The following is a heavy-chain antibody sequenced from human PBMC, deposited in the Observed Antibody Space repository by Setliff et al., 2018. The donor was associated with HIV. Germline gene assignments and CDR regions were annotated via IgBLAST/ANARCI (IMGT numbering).Heavy chain of an antibody. CDR2: ITPSGAT. J-gene: IGHJ4*02. CDR1: GGSVCGHY. CDR3: ARGRKKTLAVSGTRYFDF. D-gene: IGHD6-19*01. Sequence: SETLSLTCAVYGGSVCGHYRGWFRQPPGKGLEWIGEITPSGATNYLPSLKSRVTMSLDTSKNQFSLKLTSVTAADMGVYYCARGRKKTLAVSGTRYFDFWGQGTLVTVSS. V-gene: IGHV4-34*01.